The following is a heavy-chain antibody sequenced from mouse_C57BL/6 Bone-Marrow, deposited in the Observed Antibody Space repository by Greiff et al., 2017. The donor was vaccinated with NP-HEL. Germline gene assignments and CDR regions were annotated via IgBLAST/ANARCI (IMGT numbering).Heavy chain of an antibody. Sequence: QVQLQQPGAELVKPGASVKLSCKASGYTFTSYWMHWVKQRPGQGLEWIGMIHPNSGSTNYNEKFKSKATLTVDKSYSTAYMQLSSLTSEDSAVYYCARERGWFYFDYWGQGTTLTVSS. V-gene: IGHV1-64*01. CDR2: IHPNSGST. CDR1: GYTFTSYW. CDR3: ARERGWFYFDY. D-gene: IGHD1-1*02. J-gene: IGHJ2*01.